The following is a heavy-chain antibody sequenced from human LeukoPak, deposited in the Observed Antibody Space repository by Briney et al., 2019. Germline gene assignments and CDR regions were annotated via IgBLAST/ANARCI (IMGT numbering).Heavy chain of an antibody. CDR2: IYSGGST. D-gene: IGHD3-22*01. CDR3: AGIVVVIDPDAFDI. J-gene: IGHJ3*02. V-gene: IGHV3-53*01. CDR1: GFTVRSSY. Sequence: GGSLRLSCAASGFTVRSSYMSWVRQAPGKGLEWVSTIYSGGSTYYADSVKGRFTISRDNSENTLYLQMNSLRAEDTAVYYCAGIVVVIDPDAFDIWGHGTMVTVSS.